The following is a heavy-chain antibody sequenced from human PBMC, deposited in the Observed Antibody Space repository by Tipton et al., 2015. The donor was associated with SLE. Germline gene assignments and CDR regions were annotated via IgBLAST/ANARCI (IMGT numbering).Heavy chain of an antibody. D-gene: IGHD2-2*01. CDR2: ISSSSSYI. CDR3: ARDIVVVPAARCYYYGMDV. J-gene: IGHJ6*02. V-gene: IGHV3-21*01. CDR1: GFTFSSYS. Sequence: SLRLSCAASGFTFSSYSMNWVRQAPGKGLEWVSSISSSSSYIYYADPVKGRFTISRDNAKNSLYLQMNSLRAEDTAVYYCARDIVVVPAARCYYYGMDVWGQGPTVTVSS.